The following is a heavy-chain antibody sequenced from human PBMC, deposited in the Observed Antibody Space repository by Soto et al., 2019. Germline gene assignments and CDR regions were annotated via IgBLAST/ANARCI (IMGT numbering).Heavy chain of an antibody. V-gene: IGHV1-58*01. CDR2: IVVGSGDT. Sequence: SLKVSCKASGFTFSASAVQWVRQARGQRLEWIGWIVVGSGDTNYAQDFQERVTITMDMSTSTAYMQLSSLRSEDTAIYYCAGTTSSYYYYGMGVWGQGTTVTVSS. D-gene: IGHD1-7*01. CDR1: GFTFSASA. J-gene: IGHJ6*02. CDR3: AGTTSSYYYYGMGV.